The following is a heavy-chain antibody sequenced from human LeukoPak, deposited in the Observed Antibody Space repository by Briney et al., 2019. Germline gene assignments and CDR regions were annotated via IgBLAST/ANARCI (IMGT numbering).Heavy chain of an antibody. D-gene: IGHD5-18*01. CDR3: ASRIGYSYGIDY. J-gene: IGHJ4*02. CDR1: GGSFSGYY. Sequence: SETLSLTCAVYGGSFSGYYWSWIRQPPGKGLEWIGEINHSGSTNYNPSLKSRVTISVDTSKNQFSLKLSSVTAADTAVYYCASRIGYSYGIDYWGQGTLVTVSS. V-gene: IGHV4-34*01. CDR2: INHSGST.